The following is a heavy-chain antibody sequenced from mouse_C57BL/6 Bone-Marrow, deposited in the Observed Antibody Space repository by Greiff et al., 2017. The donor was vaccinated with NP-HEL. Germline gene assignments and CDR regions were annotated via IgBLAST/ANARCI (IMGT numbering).Heavy chain of an antibody. CDR2: IDPSDSYT. J-gene: IGHJ3*01. CDR1: GYTFTSYW. CDR3: ARGPYYGSSSFAY. D-gene: IGHD1-1*01. V-gene: IGHV1-50*01. Sequence: QVQLQQSGAELVKPGASVKLSCKASGYTFTSYWMQWVKQRPGQGLEWIGEIDPSDSYTNYNQKFKGKATLTVDTSSSTAYMQLSSLTSEDSAVYYCARGPYYGSSSFAYWGQGTLVTVSA.